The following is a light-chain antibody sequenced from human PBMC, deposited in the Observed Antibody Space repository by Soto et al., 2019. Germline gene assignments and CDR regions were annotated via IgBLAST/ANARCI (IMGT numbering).Light chain of an antibody. V-gene: IGKV3-20*01. CDR3: QQYGSSPRT. CDR1: QSVSSNY. Sequence: EIVLTQSPGTLSLSPGERATLSCRASQSVSSNYLAWYQQKLGQAPRLLIYGASSRATGIPDRFSGSGSGTDFTLTISRLEPEDFAMYYCQQYGSSPRTFGQGTKVDI. CDR2: GAS. J-gene: IGKJ1*01.